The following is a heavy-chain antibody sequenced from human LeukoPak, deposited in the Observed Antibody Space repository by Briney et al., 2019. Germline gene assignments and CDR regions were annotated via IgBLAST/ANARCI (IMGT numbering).Heavy chain of an antibody. J-gene: IGHJ3*02. CDR1: GFTFSSYS. CDR3: ARDGVIVDDAFDI. D-gene: IGHD3-16*02. CDR2: ISSSSSTI. V-gene: IGHV3-48*04. Sequence: GGSLRLSCAASGFTFSSYSMNWVRQAPGKGLEWVSYISSSSSTIYYADSVKGRFTISRDNAKNSLYLQMNSLRAEDTAVYYCARDGVIVDDAFDIWGQGTMVTVSS.